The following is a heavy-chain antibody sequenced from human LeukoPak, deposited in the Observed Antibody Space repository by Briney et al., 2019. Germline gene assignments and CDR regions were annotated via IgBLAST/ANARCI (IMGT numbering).Heavy chain of an antibody. J-gene: IGHJ4*02. V-gene: IGHV1-69*05. CDR2: IIPIFGTA. Sequence: GASVKVSCKASGGTFSSYAISWVRQAPGQGLEWMGGIIPIFGTANYAQKFQGRVTITTDESTSTAYMELSSLRSEDTAVYYCASHGRVEGIGTSLDYWGQGTLVTVSS. D-gene: IGHD1-7*01. CDR1: GGTFSSYA. CDR3: ASHGRVEGIGTSLDY.